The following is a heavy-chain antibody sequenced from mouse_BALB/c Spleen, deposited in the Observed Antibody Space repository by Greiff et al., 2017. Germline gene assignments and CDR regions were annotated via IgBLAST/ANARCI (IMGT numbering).Heavy chain of an antibody. D-gene: IGHD1-2*01. CDR3: ARAETTATWFDY. Sequence: EVQLQQSGPELEKPGASVTISCTASGYSFTGYNMNWVQQSNGKSLEWIGNIDPYYGGTSSNQKFKGKTTSTVDKSSSTAYMQIKSLTSEDSAVYYCARAETTATWFDYWGQGTLVTVSA. J-gene: IGHJ3*01. CDR1: GYSFTGYN. V-gene: IGHV1-39*01. CDR2: IDPYYGGT.